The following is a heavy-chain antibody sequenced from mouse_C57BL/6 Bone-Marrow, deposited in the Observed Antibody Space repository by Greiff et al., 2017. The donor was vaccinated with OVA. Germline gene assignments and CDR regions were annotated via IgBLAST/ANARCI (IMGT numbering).Heavy chain of an antibody. CDR3: ARETGYYDYLAWFAY. CDR1: GYSITSGYY. V-gene: IGHV3-6*01. D-gene: IGHD2-4*01. J-gene: IGHJ3*01. CDR2: ISYAGSN. Sequence: EVQLQQSGPGLVKPSQSLSLTCSVTGYSITSGYYWNWIRQFPGNKLEWMGYISYAGSNNYNPSLKNRISITRDTSKNQFFLKLNSVTTEDTATYYCARETGYYDYLAWFAYWGQGTLVTVSA.